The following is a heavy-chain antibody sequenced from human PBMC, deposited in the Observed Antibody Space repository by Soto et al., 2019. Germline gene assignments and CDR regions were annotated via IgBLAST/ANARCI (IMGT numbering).Heavy chain of an antibody. CDR1: DGSISSDY. D-gene: IGHD3-22*01. CDR2: IYHSGST. CDR3: AGLYPYESSGYHLNY. V-gene: IGHV4-59*08. Sequence: PSETLSLTCTVSDGSISSDYWSWIRQPPGKGLEWIGYIYHSGSTNYNPSLKSRVTISVDTSKNQFSLKLRSVTAADTAVFYCAGLYPYESSGYHLNYWGQGALVTVSS. J-gene: IGHJ4*02.